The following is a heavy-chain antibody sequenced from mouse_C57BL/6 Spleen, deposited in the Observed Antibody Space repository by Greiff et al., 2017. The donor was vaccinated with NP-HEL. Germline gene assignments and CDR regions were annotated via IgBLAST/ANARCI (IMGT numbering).Heavy chain of an antibody. Sequence: VQLQQPGAELVKPGASVKVSCKASGYTFPSYWMHWVKQRPGQGLEWIGRIHPSDSDTNYNQKFKGKATLTVDKSSSTAYMQLSSLTSEDSAFYYCAIFLSRFAYWGQGTLVTVSA. J-gene: IGHJ3*01. V-gene: IGHV1-74*01. CDR1: GYTFPSYW. CDR2: IHPSDSDT. CDR3: AIFLSRFAY. D-gene: IGHD6-5*01.